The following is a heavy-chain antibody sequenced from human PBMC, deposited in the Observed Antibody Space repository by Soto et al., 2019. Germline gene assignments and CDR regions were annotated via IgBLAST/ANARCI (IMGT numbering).Heavy chain of an antibody. V-gene: IGHV4-59*01. Sequence: PSETLSLTCTVSAGSMSSYYWSWIRQPPGKGLAWIGYIYYSGSTNYNPSLKSRVTISVDTSKNQFSLKLSSVTAADTAVYYCARGPRAESYDSWSGYPYPSYWGQGTLVTVSS. J-gene: IGHJ4*02. D-gene: IGHD3-3*01. CDR1: AGSMSSYY. CDR3: ARGPRAESYDSWSGYPYPSY. CDR2: IYYSGST.